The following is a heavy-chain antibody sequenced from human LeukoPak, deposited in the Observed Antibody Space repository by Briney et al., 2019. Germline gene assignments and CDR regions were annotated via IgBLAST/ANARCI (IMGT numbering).Heavy chain of an antibody. Sequence: ASVKVSCKASGYTFTSYGISWVRQAPGQGLEWMGWISAYNGNTNYAQKLQGRVTMTTDTSTSTAYMELSSLRSEDTAVYYCARVRVGVVSSSPQNWFDPRGQGTLVTVSS. CDR1: GYTFTSYG. D-gene: IGHD6-6*01. J-gene: IGHJ5*02. V-gene: IGHV1-18*01. CDR3: ARVRVGVVSSSPQNWFDP. CDR2: ISAYNGNT.